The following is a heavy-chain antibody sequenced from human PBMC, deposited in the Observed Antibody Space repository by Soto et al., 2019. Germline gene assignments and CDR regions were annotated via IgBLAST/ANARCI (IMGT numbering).Heavy chain of an antibody. CDR2: ISGSGGST. Sequence: GGSLRLSCAASGFTFSSYAMSWFRQAPVNGLEWVSAISGSGGSTYYADSVKGRFTISRDNSKNTLYLQMNSLRAEDTAVYYCAKARLSIAAAGTGYYGMDVWGQGTTVTVSS. CDR1: GFTFSSYA. D-gene: IGHD6-13*01. CDR3: AKARLSIAAAGTGYYGMDV. J-gene: IGHJ6*02. V-gene: IGHV3-23*01.